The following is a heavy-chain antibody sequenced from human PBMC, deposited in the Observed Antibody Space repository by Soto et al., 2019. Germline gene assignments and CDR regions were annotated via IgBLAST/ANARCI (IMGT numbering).Heavy chain of an antibody. J-gene: IGHJ6*02. V-gene: IGHV4-30-4*01. Sequence: QVQLQESDTGLVRPSQTMSLTCTVSGGSISVEHYHWTWMRQPPWKGLECIGYIHYSGSVYYNPSLQSGLSKSVDTSKNLFSLKLASVTAEDTAVYFCVREDDGGDRDYYGLDVWGQGTTVTVSS. CDR3: VREDDGGDRDYYGLDV. CDR1: GGSISVEHYH. CDR2: IHYSGSV. D-gene: IGHD2-21*02.